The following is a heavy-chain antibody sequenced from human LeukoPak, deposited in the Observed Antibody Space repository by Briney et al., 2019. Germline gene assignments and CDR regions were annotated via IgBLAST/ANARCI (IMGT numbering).Heavy chain of an antibody. V-gene: IGHV4-34*01. CDR1: GGSFSGYY. CDR2: INHSGST. J-gene: IGHJ4*02. D-gene: IGHD3-10*01. Sequence: SETLSLTCAVYGGSFSGYYCSWIRQPPGKGLEWIGEINHSGSTNYNPSLKSRVTISVDTSKNQFSLKLSSVTAADTAVYYCARRGYYGSGRPSRFDYWCQGTLVTVSS. CDR3: ARRGYYGSGRPSRFDY.